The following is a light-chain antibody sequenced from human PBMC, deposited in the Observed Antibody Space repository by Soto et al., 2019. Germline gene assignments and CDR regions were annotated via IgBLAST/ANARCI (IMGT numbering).Light chain of an antibody. CDR1: SSNIGADYD. CDR3: QSYDSSLSGSV. V-gene: IGLV1-40*01. Sequence: QSALTQPPSVSGAPGQRVTISCTGSSSNIGADYDVHWYQQLPGTAPKLLIYGNNNRPSGVPGRFSGSKSGTSASLAITGLQAEDEADYYCQSYDSSLSGSVFGGGTKVTVL. J-gene: IGLJ2*01. CDR2: GNN.